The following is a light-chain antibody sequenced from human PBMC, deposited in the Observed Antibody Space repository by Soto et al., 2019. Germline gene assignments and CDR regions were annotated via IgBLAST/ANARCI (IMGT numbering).Light chain of an antibody. CDR3: LQDYNFPLT. V-gene: IGKV1-6*01. Sequence: AIQMTQFPSSLSASVGDRVTITCRASQDIRSDLGWYQQRPGKAPNLLIYAASNLQSGVPSRFSGSGSGTDFTLTISSLQPEDFATYYCLQDYNFPLTFGGGTKVDSK. J-gene: IGKJ4*01. CDR2: AAS. CDR1: QDIRSD.